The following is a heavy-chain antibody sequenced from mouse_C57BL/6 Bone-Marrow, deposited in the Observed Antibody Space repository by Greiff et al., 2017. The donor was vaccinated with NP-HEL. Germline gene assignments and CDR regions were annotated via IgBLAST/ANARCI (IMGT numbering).Heavy chain of an antibody. CDR2: IYPGSGNT. Sequence: VQLQQSGAELVRPGASVKLSCKASGYTFTDYYINWVKQRPGQGLEWIARIYPGSGNTYYNEKFKGKATLTAEKSSSTAYMQLSSLTSEDSAVYFCARGSGTTVEAYWGQGTLVTVSA. J-gene: IGHJ3*01. CDR1: GYTFTDYY. CDR3: ARGSGTTVEAY. D-gene: IGHD1-1*01. V-gene: IGHV1-76*01.